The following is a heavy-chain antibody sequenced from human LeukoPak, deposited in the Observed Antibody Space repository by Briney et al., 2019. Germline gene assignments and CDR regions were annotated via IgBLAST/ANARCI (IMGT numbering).Heavy chain of an antibody. J-gene: IGHJ6*02. CDR2: VDPEDGET. Sequence: GATVKISCKASGYTFTDYYMHWVQQAPGKGLEWMGRVDPEDGETIYAEKFQGRVTITADTSTDTAYMELSSLRSEDTAVYYCARCGSYTPHYYYYGMDVWGQGTTVTVSS. V-gene: IGHV1-69-2*01. CDR1: GYTFTDYY. CDR3: ARCGSYTPHYYYYGMDV. D-gene: IGHD1-26*01.